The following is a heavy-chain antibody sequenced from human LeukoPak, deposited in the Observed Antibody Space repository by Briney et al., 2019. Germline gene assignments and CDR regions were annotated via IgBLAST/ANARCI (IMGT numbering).Heavy chain of an antibody. CDR1: GFTFSSYG. CDR2: ISGSGGDT. Sequence: GGSLRLSCAASGFTFSSYGMSWVRQAPGKGLEWVSDISGSGGDTYYADSVKGRFTISRDNSKNTLHLQMNSLRAEDTAVYYCAKYSVAGSGRYMDVWGKGTTVTVSS. V-gene: IGHV3-23*01. D-gene: IGHD6-19*01. CDR3: AKYSVAGSGRYMDV. J-gene: IGHJ6*03.